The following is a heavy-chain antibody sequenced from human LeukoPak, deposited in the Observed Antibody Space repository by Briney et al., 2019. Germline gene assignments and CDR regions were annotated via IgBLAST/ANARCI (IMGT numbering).Heavy chain of an antibody. CDR3: ARDYYDSSGYPGAFDI. CDR2: ISYDGSNK. D-gene: IGHD3-22*01. Sequence: GGSLRLSCAASGFNFNNYGMHWVRQAPGKGLEWVAVISYDGSNKYYADSVKGRFTISRDNSKNTLYLQMNSLRAEDTAVYYCARDYYDSSGYPGAFDIWGQGTMVTVSS. CDR1: GFNFNNYG. J-gene: IGHJ3*02. V-gene: IGHV3-30*19.